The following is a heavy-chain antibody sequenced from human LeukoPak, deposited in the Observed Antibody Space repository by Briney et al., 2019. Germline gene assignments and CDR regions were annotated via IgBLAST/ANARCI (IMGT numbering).Heavy chain of an antibody. CDR2: IFYSGST. J-gene: IGHJ4*02. CDR1: GGSIRSSYYY. V-gene: IGHV4-61*01. D-gene: IGHD5-24*01. CDR3: VRGADDYHSANFDF. Sequence: PSETLSLTCTVSGGSIRSSYYYWNWIRQPPGKGLEWIGYIFYSGSTGYNPSLRSRVTISADTSKNQFSLKLSSVTSADTAVYYCVRGADDYHSANFDFWGQGTLVTVSS.